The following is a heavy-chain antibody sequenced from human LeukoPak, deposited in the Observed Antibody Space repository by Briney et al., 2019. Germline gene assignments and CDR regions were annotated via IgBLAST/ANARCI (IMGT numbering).Heavy chain of an antibody. D-gene: IGHD6-6*01. J-gene: IGHJ4*02. Sequence: PSETLSLTCAVSGGSISSYYWSWIRQPPGKGLEWIGYIYYSGSTNYNPSLKSRVTISVDTSKNQFSLKLSSVTAADTAVYYCARVAAIAAAFPGEIDYWGQGTLVTVSS. CDR1: GGSISSYY. CDR3: ARVAAIAAAFPGEIDY. CDR2: IYYSGST. V-gene: IGHV4-59*01.